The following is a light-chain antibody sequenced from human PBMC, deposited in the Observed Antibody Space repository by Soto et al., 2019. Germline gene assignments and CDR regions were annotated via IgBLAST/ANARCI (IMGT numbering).Light chain of an antibody. CDR2: KVS. J-gene: IGLJ2*01. CDR3: SSYAGSNLVI. V-gene: IGLV2-8*01. Sequence: QSALTQPPSASGSPGQSVTISCTGTSSDVGGSDYVSWYQQHPGRAPKVLIYKVSKRPSGVPDRFSGSKSDNTASLTVSGLQAEDEADYYCSSYAGSNLVIFGGGTKLTVL. CDR1: SSDVGGSDY.